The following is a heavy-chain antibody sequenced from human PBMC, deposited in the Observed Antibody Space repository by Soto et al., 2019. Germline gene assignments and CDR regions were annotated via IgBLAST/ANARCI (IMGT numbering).Heavy chain of an antibody. CDR1: GFTFSSYA. CDR3: ARDPGTWIQLAVGYYYYYGMDV. Sequence: GGSLRLSCAASGFTFSSYAMHWVRQAPGKGPEWVAVISYDGSNKYYADSVKGRFTISRDNSKNTLYLQMNSLRAEDTAVYYCARDPGTWIQLAVGYYYYYGMDVWGQGTTVTVSS. V-gene: IGHV3-30-3*01. CDR2: ISYDGSNK. D-gene: IGHD5-18*01. J-gene: IGHJ6*02.